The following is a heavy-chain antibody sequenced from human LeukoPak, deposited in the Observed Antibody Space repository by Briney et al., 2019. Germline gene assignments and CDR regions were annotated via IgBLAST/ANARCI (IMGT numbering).Heavy chain of an antibody. V-gene: IGHV3-64D*06. CDR2: ISSNGGST. Sequence: GGSLRLPCSASGFTFSSYAMHWVRQAPGKGLEYVSAISSNGGSTYYADSVKGRFTISRDNSKNTLYLQMSSLRAEDTAVYYCVKGDTAMVRNWFDPWGQGTLVTVSS. J-gene: IGHJ5*02. CDR1: GFTFSSYA. D-gene: IGHD5-18*01. CDR3: VKGDTAMVRNWFDP.